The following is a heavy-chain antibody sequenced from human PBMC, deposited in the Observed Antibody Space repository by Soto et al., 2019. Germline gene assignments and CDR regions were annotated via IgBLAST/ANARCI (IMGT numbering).Heavy chain of an antibody. V-gene: IGHV3-33*01. Sequence: QVQLVESGGGVVQPGRSLRLSCVASGFTFRNYGMHWVRQAPDKGLEWVAVIWFDGSNPDYADSVKGRFTISRDNSKKTLYPHMNSLGAEDTAVYSYARPSVGGGSYVPFDIWGQGTMVTVSS. CDR1: GFTFRNYG. J-gene: IGHJ3*02. CDR2: IWFDGSNP. D-gene: IGHD5-18*01. CDR3: ARPSVGGGSYVPFDI.